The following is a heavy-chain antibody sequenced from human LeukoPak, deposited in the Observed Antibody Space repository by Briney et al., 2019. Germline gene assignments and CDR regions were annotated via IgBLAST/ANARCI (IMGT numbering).Heavy chain of an antibody. J-gene: IGHJ3*02. CDR2: IDHDGSEK. CDR1: GFSFSTHS. V-gene: IGHV3-7*01. D-gene: IGHD6-19*01. Sequence: PGGSLRLSCAASGFSFSTHSLSWVRQAPGKGLQWVATIDHDGSEKDYVDSVKGRFTISRDNAKNSLYLQMNSLRAEDTAVYYCARARGSIAVAYDAFDIWGQGTMVTVSS. CDR3: ARARGSIAVAYDAFDI.